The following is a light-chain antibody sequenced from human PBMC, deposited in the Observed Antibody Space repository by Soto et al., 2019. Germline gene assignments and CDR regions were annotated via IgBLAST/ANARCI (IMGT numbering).Light chain of an antibody. J-gene: IGLJ2*01. CDR2: DVT. CDR1: SSDIGAYNY. CDR3: SSYTTSSTQV. V-gene: IGLV2-14*01. Sequence: QSALTQPVSVSGSPGQSIAISCTGTSSDIGAYNYVSWYQQYPGKAPKLIIFDVTNRPSGVSNRFSGSKSGDTASLTISGLQTEGEADYYCSSYTTSSTQVFGGGTKLTVL.